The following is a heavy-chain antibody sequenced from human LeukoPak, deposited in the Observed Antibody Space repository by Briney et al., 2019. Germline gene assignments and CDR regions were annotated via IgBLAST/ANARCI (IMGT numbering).Heavy chain of an antibody. V-gene: IGHV3-23*01. CDR3: AKDRAWGLDY. CDR1: GFTFSSYG. Sequence: GSLRLSCAASGFTFSSYGMSWVRQAPGKGLEWVSAISGSGGSTYYADSVKGRFTISRDNSKNTLYLQMSSLRAEDTAVYYCAKDRAWGLDYWGQGTLVTVSS. J-gene: IGHJ4*02. D-gene: IGHD7-27*01. CDR2: ISGSGGST.